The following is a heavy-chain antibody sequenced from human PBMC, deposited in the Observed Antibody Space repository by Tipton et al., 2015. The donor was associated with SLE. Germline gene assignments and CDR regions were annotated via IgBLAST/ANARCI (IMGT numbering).Heavy chain of an antibody. CDR1: GGSISSYY. D-gene: IGHD4-11*01. Sequence: TLSLTCTVSGGSISSYYWSWIRQPAGGGLEWIGRIYTNENTNYNPSLKSRVTMSVDTSKNHFSLKLIPVTAADTAVYYCAREFLNPVTTVHYYFDLWGRGTLVTVSS. CDR2: IYTNENT. CDR3: AREFLNPVTTVHYYFDL. V-gene: IGHV4-4*07. J-gene: IGHJ2*01.